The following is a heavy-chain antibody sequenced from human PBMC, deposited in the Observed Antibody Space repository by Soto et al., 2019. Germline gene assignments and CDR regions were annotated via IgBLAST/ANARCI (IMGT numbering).Heavy chain of an antibody. J-gene: IGHJ6*02. CDR1: GDSVSSNSAA. Sequence: SQTLSLTCAISGDSVSSNSAAWNWIRQSTSRGLEWLGRTYYRSKWYNDYAVSVESRITINPDTSKNQFSLQLNSVTPEDTAVYYCARDRYRSGWCGLMNXMDVWGQGTTVTVSS. CDR2: TYYRSKWYN. V-gene: IGHV6-1*01. CDR3: ARDRYRSGWCGLMNXMDV. D-gene: IGHD6-19*01.